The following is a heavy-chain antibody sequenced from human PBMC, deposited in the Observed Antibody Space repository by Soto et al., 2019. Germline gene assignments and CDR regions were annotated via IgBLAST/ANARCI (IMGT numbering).Heavy chain of an antibody. CDR3: ARDNKITSLTYTDGMAD. V-gene: IGHV1-69*01. Sequence: QVQLVQSGAEVKKPGSSVKVSCKASGGTFSTYTISWVRQAPGQGLEWMGGIFSIFGTTNYAQKFQDRVTNTTHESTSTAQMELRRLKTENSAVNYCARDNKITSLTYTDGMADWAQGTTVTVS. D-gene: IGHD1-20*01. CDR2: IFSIFGTT. CDR1: GGTFSTYT. J-gene: IGHJ6*02.